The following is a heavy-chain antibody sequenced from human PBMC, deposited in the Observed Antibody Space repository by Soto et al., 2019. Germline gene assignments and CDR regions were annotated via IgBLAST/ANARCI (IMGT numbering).Heavy chain of an antibody. CDR3: ARPTGPLNEYSRKNWFDP. V-gene: IGHV4-38-2*01. D-gene: IGHD6-6*01. CDR1: GYSISSGYS. CDR2: IYHSGST. J-gene: IGHJ5*02. Sequence: SQTMSLTCALSGYSISSGYSWHWIRQPPRRGLEWIGSIYHSGSTYYNPSRKGRVTISVDTSKNQFSLKVRSVTGADKAVYCCARPTGPLNEYSRKNWFDPWGQGILVTVSS.